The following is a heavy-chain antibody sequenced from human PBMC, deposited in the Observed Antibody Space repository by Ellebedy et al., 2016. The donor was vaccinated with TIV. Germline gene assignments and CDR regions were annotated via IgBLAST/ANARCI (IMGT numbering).Heavy chain of an antibody. D-gene: IGHD3-3*01. V-gene: IGHV4-59*01. J-gene: IGHJ6*02. Sequence: MPSETLSLTCTVSCGSIRSYYWTWIRQPPGKGLEWIGYIYYSGSITSPPSLKSLVTISVETSKNQFALKLSSVTAADTAVYYGARDGIFYGRDVWGQGTTVTVSS. CDR1: CGSIRSYY. CDR2: IYYSGSI. CDR3: ARDGIFYGRDV.